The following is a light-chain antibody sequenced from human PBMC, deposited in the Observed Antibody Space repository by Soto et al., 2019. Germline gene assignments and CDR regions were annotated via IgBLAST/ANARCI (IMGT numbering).Light chain of an antibody. CDR2: EVT. CDR3: SSYAGSDVFV. CDR1: TRDVGAYNF. V-gene: IGLV2-8*01. Sequence: QSALTQPPSASGSPGQSITISCTGTTRDVGAYNFVSWYRQLPGKAPKLLIYEVTKRPSGVPDRFSGSKSGNTASLTVSGLQTEDEADYYCSSYAGSDVFVFGTGTKVTVL. J-gene: IGLJ1*01.